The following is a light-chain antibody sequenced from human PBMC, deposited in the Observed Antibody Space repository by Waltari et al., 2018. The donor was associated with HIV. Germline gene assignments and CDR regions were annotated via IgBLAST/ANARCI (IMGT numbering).Light chain of an antibody. J-gene: IGLJ2*01. V-gene: IGLV1-40*01. CDR2: TDN. Sequence: QSVLTQPPSVSGAPGQRVTLSCTGSSSNIGTHAVHWYQQVPGRAPKLLIYTDNNRPSGVPDRFSGSKSGTSASLAITGLQAEDETDYYCQSYDSSLSGSVFGGGTKLTVL. CDR1: SSNIGTHA. CDR3: QSYDSSLSGSV.